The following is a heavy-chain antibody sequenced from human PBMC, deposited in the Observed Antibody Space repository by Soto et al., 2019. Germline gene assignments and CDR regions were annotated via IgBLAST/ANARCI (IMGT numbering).Heavy chain of an antibody. Sequence: PSETLCLTCTVSGGSIGSYYWSWIRQPPGKGLEWIGYIYYSGSTNYNPSLKSRVTISVDTSKNQFSLKLSSVTAADTAVYYCARLHRPYYYYYYMDVWGKGTTVTVSS. CDR1: GGSIGSYY. CDR2: IYYSGST. J-gene: IGHJ6*03. V-gene: IGHV4-59*08. CDR3: ARLHRPYYYYYYMDV.